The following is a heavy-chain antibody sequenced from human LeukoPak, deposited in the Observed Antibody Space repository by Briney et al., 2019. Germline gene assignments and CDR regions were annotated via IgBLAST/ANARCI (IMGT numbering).Heavy chain of an antibody. CDR2: TYITGTT. Sequence: SETLSLTCSVSGAPISDYFWNWIRQPAGEGLEWVGHTYITGTTNYNPSLKSRVTMSVDSSKNQFSLSLSSVTAADTAVYFCARSGGDSAFDYWGQGILVTVSS. J-gene: IGHJ4*01. CDR3: ARSGGDSAFDY. CDR1: GAPISDYF. D-gene: IGHD4-23*01. V-gene: IGHV4-4*07.